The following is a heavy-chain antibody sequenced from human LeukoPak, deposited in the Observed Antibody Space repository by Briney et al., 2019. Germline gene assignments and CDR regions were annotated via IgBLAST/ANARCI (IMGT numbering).Heavy chain of an antibody. CDR1: GGSISSYY. Sequence: PSETLSLTCTVSGGSISSYYWSWIRQPPGKGLEWIGYIYYSGSTNYNPSLKSRVTISVDTSKNQFSLKLSSVTAADTAVYYCARDGGHYYDSSGSFSGGRGAFDIWGQGTMVTVSS. CDR3: ARDGGHYYDSSGSFSGGRGAFDI. V-gene: IGHV4-59*01. CDR2: IYYSGST. J-gene: IGHJ3*02. D-gene: IGHD3-22*01.